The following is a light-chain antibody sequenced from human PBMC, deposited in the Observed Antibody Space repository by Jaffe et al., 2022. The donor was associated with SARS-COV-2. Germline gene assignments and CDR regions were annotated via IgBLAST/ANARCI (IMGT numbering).Light chain of an antibody. V-gene: IGLV2-14*03. J-gene: IGLJ2*01. CDR3: SSYTTRTTLV. CDR2: DVS. CDR1: NSDVGGYNY. Sequence: QSALTQPASVSGSPGQSITISCTGTNSDVGGYNYVSWYQHHPGKAPKLMIYDVSSRPSGLSNRFSGSKSGNTASLTISGLQPEDEADYYCSSYTTRTTLVFGGGTKLTVL.